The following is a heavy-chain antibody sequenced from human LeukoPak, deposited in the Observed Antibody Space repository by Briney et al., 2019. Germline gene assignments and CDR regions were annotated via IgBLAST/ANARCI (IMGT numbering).Heavy chain of an antibody. D-gene: IGHD3-10*01. Sequence: PSETLSLTCTVSGGSISSSSYYWGWIRQPPGKGLEWIGSIYYSGSTYYNPSLKSRVTISVDTSKNQFSLKLSSVTAADTAVYYCARVWVPSTGSTLASFDYWGQGTLVTVSS. CDR3: ARVWVPSTGSTLASFDY. CDR1: GGSISSSSYY. CDR2: IYYSGST. V-gene: IGHV4-39*01. J-gene: IGHJ4*02.